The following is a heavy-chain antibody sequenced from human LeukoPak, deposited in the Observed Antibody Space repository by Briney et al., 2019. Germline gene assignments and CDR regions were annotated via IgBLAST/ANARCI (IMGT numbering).Heavy chain of an antibody. V-gene: IGHV1-2*02. CDR1: GYSFTSYG. Sequence: ASVKVSCKASGYSFTSYGISWVRQAPGQGLEWMGWINPNSGGTNYAQKFQGRVTMTRDTSISTAYMELSRLRSDDTAVYYCARGPRGGCSSTSCYERLGYWGQGTLVTVSS. CDR3: ARGPRGGCSSTSCYERLGY. D-gene: IGHD2-2*01. CDR2: INPNSGGT. J-gene: IGHJ4*02.